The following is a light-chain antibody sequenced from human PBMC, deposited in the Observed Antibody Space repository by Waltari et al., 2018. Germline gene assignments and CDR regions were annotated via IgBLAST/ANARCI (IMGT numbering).Light chain of an antibody. CDR3: QQCGDLPYT. CDR2: GAS. V-gene: IGKV3-15*01. CDR1: QSVRNN. J-gene: IGKJ2*01. Sequence: EIVMTQSPATLSVSPGERATLSCRASQSVRNNLVWYQQKPGQAPRLLIYGASTRVTGIPARFSGSGSGTEFTLTISSLQSEDFAVYYCQQCGDLPYTFGQGTKLEIK.